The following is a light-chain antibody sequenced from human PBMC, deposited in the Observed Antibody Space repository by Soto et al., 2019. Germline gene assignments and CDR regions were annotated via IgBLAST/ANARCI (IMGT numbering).Light chain of an antibody. V-gene: IGKV3-15*01. CDR1: ESVTRN. CDR3: QQYKDCPPIT. J-gene: IGKJ5*01. Sequence: EIVLTQSPVILSVSPGETATLSCRASESVTRNLAWYQHMPGQAPRLLVFHASVRATGIPDRFSGSGSGTEFSLTISNLQSEDFAVYFCQQYKDCPPITLGQGIRLEIK. CDR2: HAS.